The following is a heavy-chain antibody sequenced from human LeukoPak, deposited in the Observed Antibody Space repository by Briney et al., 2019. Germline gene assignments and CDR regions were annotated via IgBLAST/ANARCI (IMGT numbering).Heavy chain of an antibody. CDR1: GFTVSSNY. J-gene: IGHJ4*02. D-gene: IGHD3-22*01. Sequence: GGSLRLSCAASGFTVSSNYMSWVRQAPGKGLEWVSAISGSGGSTYYADSVKGRFTISRDNSKNTLYLQMNSLRAEDTAVYYCAKGKSGYYLLYFDYWGQGTLVTVSS. V-gene: IGHV3-23*01. CDR3: AKGKSGYYLLYFDY. CDR2: ISGSGGST.